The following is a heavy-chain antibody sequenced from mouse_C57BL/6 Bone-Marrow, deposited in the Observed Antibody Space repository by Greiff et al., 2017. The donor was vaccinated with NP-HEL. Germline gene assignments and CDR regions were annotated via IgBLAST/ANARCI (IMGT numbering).Heavy chain of an antibody. CDR1: GYAFSSSW. Sequence: VQRVESGPELVKPGASVKISCKASGYAFSSSWMNWVKQRPGKGLEWIGRIYPGDGDTNYNGKFKGKATLTADKSSSTAYMQLSSLTSEDSAVYFCAREVLRYFDYWGQGTTLTVSS. D-gene: IGHD1-1*01. J-gene: IGHJ2*01. V-gene: IGHV1-82*01. CDR3: AREVLRYFDY. CDR2: IYPGDGDT.